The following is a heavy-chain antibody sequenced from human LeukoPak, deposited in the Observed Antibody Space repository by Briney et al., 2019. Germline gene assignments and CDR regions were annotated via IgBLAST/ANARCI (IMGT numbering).Heavy chain of an antibody. J-gene: IGHJ4*02. V-gene: IGHV3-66*01. CDR1: GLTVSSNY. D-gene: IGHD5-18*01. CDR2: IYSGGST. Sequence: GGSLRLSCAASGLTVSSNYLSWVRQAPGKGLEWISVIYSGGSTYYADSVKDRFTISRDNSKNTLYLQMNSLRAEDTAVYYCATGYSPGYYWGQGALVTVSS. CDR3: ATGYSPGYY.